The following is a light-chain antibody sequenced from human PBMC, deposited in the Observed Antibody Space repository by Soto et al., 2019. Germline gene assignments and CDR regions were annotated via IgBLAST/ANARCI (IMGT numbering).Light chain of an antibody. J-gene: IGKJ1*01. V-gene: IGKV1-5*01. CDR2: HAS. CDR1: QTLNNW. CDR3: QHYNSYPWT. Sequence: DIQMTQSPSTLSASIGDRVTITCRASQTLNNWLDWYQQKPGKAPNLLIYHASNLETGVPSRFSGSAFGTEFTLTISSLQPDDFATYYCQHYNSYPWTFGQGTKVEIK.